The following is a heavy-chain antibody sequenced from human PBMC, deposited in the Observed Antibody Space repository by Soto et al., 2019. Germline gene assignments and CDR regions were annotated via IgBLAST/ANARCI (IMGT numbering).Heavy chain of an antibody. CDR2: VYWDDDK. J-gene: IGHJ4*02. D-gene: IGHD2-15*01. V-gene: IGHV2-5*02. CDR3: AHRGCSVGSCPYDY. CDR1: GFSLSTNGMG. Sequence: QITLKESGPTLVKPTQTLTLTCTFSGFSLSTNGMGVGWIRQPPGTALEWLELVYWDDDKRYSPSLKITLTIHKDTSNNQVVLTRPNMDPVDTATSYCAHRGCSVGSCPYDYWGQGPLVTVSS.